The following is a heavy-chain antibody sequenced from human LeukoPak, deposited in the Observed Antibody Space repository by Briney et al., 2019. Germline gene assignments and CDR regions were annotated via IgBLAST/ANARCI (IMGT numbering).Heavy chain of an antibody. CDR2: IYTSGST. J-gene: IGHJ6*03. D-gene: IGHD6-13*01. V-gene: IGHV4-61*02. Sequence: SQTLSLTCTVSGGSISSGSYYWSWIRQPAGKGLEWIGRIYTSGSTNYNPSLKSRVTISVDTSKNQFSLKLSSVTAADTAVYYCAREDSSSWYLDYYYYYMDVWGKGPTVTVSS. CDR1: GGSISSGSYY. CDR3: AREDSSSWYLDYYYYYMDV.